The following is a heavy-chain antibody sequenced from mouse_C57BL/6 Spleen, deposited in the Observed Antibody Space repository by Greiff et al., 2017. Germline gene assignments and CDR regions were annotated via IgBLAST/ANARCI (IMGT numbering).Heavy chain of an antibody. CDR3: ASSGGSPSY. J-gene: IGHJ2*01. CDR2: IHPNSGST. CDR1: GYTITSYW. Sequence: VQLQPSGAELVKPGASVKLSCKASGYTITSYWMHWVKQRPGQGLEWIGMIHPNSGSTNYNEKFKSKATLTVDKSSSTAYMQLSSLTSEYSAVYYCASSGGSPSYWGQGTTLTVSA. D-gene: IGHD1-1*02. V-gene: IGHV1-64*01.